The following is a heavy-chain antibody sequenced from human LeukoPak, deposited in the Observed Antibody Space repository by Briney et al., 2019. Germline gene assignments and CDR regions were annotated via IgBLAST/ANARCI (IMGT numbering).Heavy chain of an antibody. Sequence: QAGGSLRLSCAASGFTFSSYAMSWVRQAPGKGLEWVSAISGSGGSTYYADSVKGRFTISRDNSKNTLYLQMNSLRAEDTAVYYCAKDNGGYSGYVDTTDYWGQGTLVTVSS. V-gene: IGHV3-23*01. J-gene: IGHJ4*02. CDR1: GFTFSSYA. CDR2: ISGSGGST. CDR3: AKDNGGYSGYVDTTDY. D-gene: IGHD5-12*01.